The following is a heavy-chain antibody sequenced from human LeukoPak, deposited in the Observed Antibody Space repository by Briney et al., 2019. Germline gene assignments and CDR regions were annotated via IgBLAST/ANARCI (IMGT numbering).Heavy chain of an antibody. CDR2: IYTSGST. D-gene: IGHD6-19*01. V-gene: IGHV4-4*07. J-gene: IGHJ5*02. CDR3: ARAGGSGWYGKLDP. Sequence: SETLSLTCTVSGGSISSYYWSWIRQPAGKGLEWIGRIYTSGSTNYNPSLRSRLTIAVDTSKSQFSLKLYSVTAADTAVYYCARAGGSGWYGKLDPWGQGTLVTVSS. CDR1: GGSISSYY.